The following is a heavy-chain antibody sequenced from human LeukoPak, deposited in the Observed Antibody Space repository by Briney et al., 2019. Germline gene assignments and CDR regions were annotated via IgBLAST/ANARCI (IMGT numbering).Heavy chain of an antibody. CDR1: GDSVSRDSIA. Sequence: SQTLSLTCAISGDSVSRDSIAWNWIRQSPSRGLEWLGRTYYKSTWYNDYAVSVKGRITINPDTSKNQFSLQLNSVTPEDTAVYYCARGTGWPQFDYWGQGTLVTVSS. V-gene: IGHV6-1*01. J-gene: IGHJ4*02. CDR2: TYYKSTWYN. D-gene: IGHD6-19*01. CDR3: ARGTGWPQFDY.